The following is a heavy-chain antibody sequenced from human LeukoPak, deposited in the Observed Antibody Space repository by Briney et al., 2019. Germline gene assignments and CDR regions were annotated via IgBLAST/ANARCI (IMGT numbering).Heavy chain of an antibody. Sequence: PGGSLRLSCAASGFTFSSYAMSWVRQAPGKGLEWVSAISGSGGSTYYADSVKGRFTISRDNSKNTLYLQMNSLRAEDTAVYYCAKGPDYGELYYSDYWGQGTLVTVSS. D-gene: IGHD4-17*01. V-gene: IGHV3-23*01. J-gene: IGHJ4*02. CDR2: ISGSGGST. CDR1: GFTFSSYA. CDR3: AKGPDYGELYYSDY.